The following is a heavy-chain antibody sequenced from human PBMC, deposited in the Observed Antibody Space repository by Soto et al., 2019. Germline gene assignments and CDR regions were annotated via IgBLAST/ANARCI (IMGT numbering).Heavy chain of an antibody. D-gene: IGHD3-22*01. Sequence: SGPTLVNPTQTLTLTCTFSGFSLTSSGVGVGWIRQPPGKALEWLALIYWDDDKIYTPSLKTRLTITKDTSKNQVVLAMTNMDPVDTATYDCAHRGPYDSAYDYWGQGTLVTVSS. CDR1: GFSLTSSGVG. V-gene: IGHV2-5*02. CDR2: IYWDDDK. CDR3: AHRGPYDSAYDY. J-gene: IGHJ4*02.